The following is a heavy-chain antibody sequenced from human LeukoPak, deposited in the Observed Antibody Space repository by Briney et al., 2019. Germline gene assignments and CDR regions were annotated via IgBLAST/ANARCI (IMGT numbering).Heavy chain of an antibody. CDR3: VGGGSSGLIAY. Sequence: GGSLRLSCAASGFTFSDHYMDWVRQAPGRGLEWVARTRKKANSHTTEYAASVKGRFTISRHDSKNSLYLQMNSLKTEDTAVYYCVGGGSSGLIAYWGQGTLVTVSS. J-gene: IGHJ4*02. V-gene: IGHV3-72*01. CDR1: GFTFSDHY. D-gene: IGHD6-19*01. CDR2: TRKKANSHTT.